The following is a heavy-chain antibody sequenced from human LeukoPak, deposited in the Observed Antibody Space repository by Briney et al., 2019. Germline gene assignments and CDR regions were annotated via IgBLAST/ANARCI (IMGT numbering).Heavy chain of an antibody. V-gene: IGHV4-34*01. CDR1: GGPFSGYF. CDR3: ARRYYYNLGSFPFDF. Sequence: SETLSLTCAVSGGPFSGYFWSWIRQSSGKGLEGIGEIHNSGTTNYNPSLNSRVTVSEDPSKNQFYLNLSSVPAADTAVYYCARRYYYNLGSFPFDFWGQGTLVTVSS. J-gene: IGHJ4*02. CDR2: IHNSGTT. D-gene: IGHD3-10*01.